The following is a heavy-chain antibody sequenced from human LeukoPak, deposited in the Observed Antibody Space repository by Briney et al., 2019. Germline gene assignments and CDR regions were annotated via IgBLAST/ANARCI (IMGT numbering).Heavy chain of an antibody. CDR3: ARDRGLKIIVY. CDR2: IIPILGIA. V-gene: IGHV1-69*04. CDR1: GGTFSSSA. Sequence: ASVKVSCKASGGTFSSSAISWVRQAPGQGLEWMGRIIPILGIANYAQKFQGRVTITADKSTSTAYMELSSLRSEDTAVYYCARDRGLKIIVYWGQGTLVTVSS. D-gene: IGHD3-10*01. J-gene: IGHJ4*02.